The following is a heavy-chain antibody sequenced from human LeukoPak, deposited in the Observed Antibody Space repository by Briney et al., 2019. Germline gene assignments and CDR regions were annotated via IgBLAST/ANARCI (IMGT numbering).Heavy chain of an antibody. Sequence: GGSLRLSCAASGFTLSDYSMNWVRQAPGKGLEWVSSISSSSSYIYYADSVKGRFTISRDNSKNTLYLQMNSLRAEDTAVYYCARNKGIAARTGMDVWGQGTTVTVSS. J-gene: IGHJ6*02. CDR1: GFTLSDYS. CDR2: ISSSSSYI. CDR3: ARNKGIAARTGMDV. V-gene: IGHV3-21*01. D-gene: IGHD6-6*01.